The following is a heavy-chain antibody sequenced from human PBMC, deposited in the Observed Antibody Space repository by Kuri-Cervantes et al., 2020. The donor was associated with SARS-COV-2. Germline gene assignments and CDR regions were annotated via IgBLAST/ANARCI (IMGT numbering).Heavy chain of an antibody. CDR2: IYHSGST. Sequence: SETLSLTCTVSGYSISSGYYWGWIRQPPGKGLEWIGSIYHSGSTYYNPSLKSRVTISVDTSKNQFSLKLSSVTAADTAVYYCARDLGIAAAGSWGYFDYWGQGTLVTVSS. CDR3: ARDLGIAAAGSWGYFDY. J-gene: IGHJ4*02. V-gene: IGHV4-38-2*02. D-gene: IGHD6-13*01. CDR1: GYSISSGYY.